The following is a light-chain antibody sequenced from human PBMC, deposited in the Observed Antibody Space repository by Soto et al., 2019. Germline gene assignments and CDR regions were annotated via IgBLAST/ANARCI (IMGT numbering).Light chain of an antibody. V-gene: IGLV2-14*01. CDR3: SSYIRSSPLP. Sequence: QSVLTQPASVSGSPGQPITISCTGTSSDVGGYNYVSWYQQHPGKAPKLMIYDVSNRPSGVSNRFSGSKSGNTASLTISGLQAEDEADYYCSSYIRSSPLPLGSEIKVTVL. J-gene: IGLJ1*01. CDR2: DVS. CDR1: SSDVGGYNY.